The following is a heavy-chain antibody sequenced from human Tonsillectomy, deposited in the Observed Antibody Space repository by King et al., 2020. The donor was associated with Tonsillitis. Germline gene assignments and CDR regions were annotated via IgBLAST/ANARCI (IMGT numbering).Heavy chain of an antibody. Sequence: VQLVESGGGVVQPGRSLRLSCETSGFTFSSYGMHWVRQAPGKGLEWVAVISYDGTNKHHADSVKGRFTISRDNSKNTVYLQMNSLRPEDTAVYYCARERLYNFGWGIENWGQGTLVTVSS. CDR2: ISYDGTNK. CDR1: GFTFSSYG. V-gene: IGHV3-33*05. CDR3: ARERLYNFGWGIEN. J-gene: IGHJ4*02. D-gene: IGHD1-20*01.